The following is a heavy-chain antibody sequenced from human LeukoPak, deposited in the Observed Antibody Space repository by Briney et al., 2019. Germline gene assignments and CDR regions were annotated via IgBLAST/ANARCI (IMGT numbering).Heavy chain of an antibody. CDR3: ARADRLHGGPYLIGP. CDR1: GYSFTDYY. J-gene: IGHJ5*02. Sequence: ASVKVSCKTSGYSFTDYYMHWVRQAPGQGLEWMGWINPYSGGTSSAQKFQGRVTMTRVTSISTVYMQVSWLTSDDTAIYYCARADRLHGGPYLIGPWGQVTLVTVSS. CDR2: INPYSGGT. D-gene: IGHD3-16*01. V-gene: IGHV1-2*02.